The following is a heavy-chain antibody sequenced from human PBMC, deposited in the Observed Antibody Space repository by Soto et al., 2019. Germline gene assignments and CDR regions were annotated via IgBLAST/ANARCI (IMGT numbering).Heavy chain of an antibody. V-gene: IGHV3-21*04. CDR2: IRGFSPYT. D-gene: IGHD5-18*01. CDR1: GFTFRTYT. J-gene: IGHJ4*02. Sequence: GGSLRLSCISSGFTFRTYTMNWVRQAPGKGLEWVSGIRGFSPYTFYAESVKGRFTISRDNAKNSLYLQMNSLRAEDTAVYYCAALDTVVVQSPGYWGQGTLVTVPS. CDR3: AALDTVVVQSPGY.